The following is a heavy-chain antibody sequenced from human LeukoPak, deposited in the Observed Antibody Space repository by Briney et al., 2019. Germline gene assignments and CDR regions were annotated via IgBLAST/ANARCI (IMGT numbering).Heavy chain of an antibody. Sequence: PGGSLRLSCAASGFTFSSYAMSWVRQAPGKGLEWVSAISGSGGTTYYADSVKGRFTISRDNAKNPLYLQMNSLRAEDTAVYYCAKNTQNYGGPLGYWGQGTLVTVSS. V-gene: IGHV3-23*01. CDR1: GFTFSSYA. CDR3: AKNTQNYGGPLGY. J-gene: IGHJ4*02. D-gene: IGHD1-7*01. CDR2: ISGSGGTT.